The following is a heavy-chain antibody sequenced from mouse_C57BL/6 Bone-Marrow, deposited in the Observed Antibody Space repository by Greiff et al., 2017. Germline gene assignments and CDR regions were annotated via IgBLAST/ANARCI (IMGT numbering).Heavy chain of an antibody. V-gene: IGHV1-15*01. J-gene: IGHJ4*01. CDR2: IDPETGGT. D-gene: IGHD3-1*01. Sequence: VQRVESGAELVRPGASVTLSCKASGYTFTDYEMHWVKQTPVHGLEWIGAIDPETGGTAYNQKFKGKAILTADKSSSTAYMELRSLTSEDSAVYYGTRLAASDWGQGTSVTVSS. CDR3: TRLAASD. CDR1: GYTFTDYE.